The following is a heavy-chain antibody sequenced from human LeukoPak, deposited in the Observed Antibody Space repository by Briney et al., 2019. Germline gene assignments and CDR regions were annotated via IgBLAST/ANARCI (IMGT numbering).Heavy chain of an antibody. D-gene: IGHD2-2*01. CDR1: GDSIRSSGNY. Sequence: PSETLSLTCTVSGDSIRSSGNYWGWIRQSPWKGLQWIGSIYYSGTTYYNPSLKSRVTIYVDTSKNQFSLKLTSVTAADMAVYYCANCSTTNCYAGAWGQGTLVTVSS. CDR3: ANCSTTNCYAGA. V-gene: IGHV4-39*01. J-gene: IGHJ5*02. CDR2: IYYSGTT.